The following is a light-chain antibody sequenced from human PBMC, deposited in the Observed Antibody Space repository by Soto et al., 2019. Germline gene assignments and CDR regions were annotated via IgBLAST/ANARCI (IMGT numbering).Light chain of an antibody. CDR3: LSYSSSTSPYV. J-gene: IGLJ1*01. Sequence: SVLAQPASVSGSPGQSITISCTGTSSDVGGYNFVSWYQQHPGKAPKLMIYDVTHRPSGVSNRFSGSKSGNTASLTISGLQAEDEADYYCLSYSSSTSPYVLGTGTKVTVL. CDR2: DVT. CDR1: SSDVGGYNF. V-gene: IGLV2-14*01.